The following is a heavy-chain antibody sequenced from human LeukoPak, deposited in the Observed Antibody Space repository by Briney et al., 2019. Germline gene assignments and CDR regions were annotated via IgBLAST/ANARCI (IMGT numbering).Heavy chain of an antibody. CDR3: ARLFYYVSGRYSWFDP. CDR2: IFHSGST. V-gene: IGHV4-39*01. D-gene: IGHD3-10*01. Sequence: PSETLSLTRTVSGGSISSNSYYWGWIRQPPGKGLEWIGTIFHSGSTDYNPSLKSRVTISLDTSKNQFSLRLSSVTAADAAVYYCARLFYYVSGRYSWFDPWGQGTLVTVSS. J-gene: IGHJ5*02. CDR1: GGSISSNSYY.